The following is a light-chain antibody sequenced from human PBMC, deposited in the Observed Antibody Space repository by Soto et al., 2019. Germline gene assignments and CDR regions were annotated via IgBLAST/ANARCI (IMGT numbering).Light chain of an antibody. J-gene: IGLJ3*02. V-gene: IGLV1-40*01. CDR3: QSYDSSLRGRV. Sequence: QSALTQPASVSGAPGQRVTISCTGSSSNIGAGYDVHWYQQLPGTAPKLLIYGNSNRPSGVPDRFSGSKSGTSASLAITGLQAEDEADYYCQSYDSSLRGRVFGGGTKLTVL. CDR1: SSNIGAGYD. CDR2: GNS.